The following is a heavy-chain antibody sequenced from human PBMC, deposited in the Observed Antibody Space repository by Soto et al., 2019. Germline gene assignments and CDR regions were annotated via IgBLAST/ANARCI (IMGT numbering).Heavy chain of an antibody. Sequence: EVQLLESGGGLVQPGGSLRLSCAASGFTFSSYAMNWVRQAPGKGLEWVSVISGSGDSTYYADSVKGRFTISRDKSKNTLYLKMNSLRAEDTAVYYCAKRSSSWVFDYWGQGTLVTVSS. CDR3: AKRSSSWVFDY. V-gene: IGHV3-23*01. J-gene: IGHJ4*02. CDR2: ISGSGDST. D-gene: IGHD6-13*01. CDR1: GFTFSSYA.